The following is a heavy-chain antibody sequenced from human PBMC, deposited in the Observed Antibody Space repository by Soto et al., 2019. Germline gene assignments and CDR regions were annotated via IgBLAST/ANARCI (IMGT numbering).Heavy chain of an antibody. J-gene: IGHJ4*02. CDR2: IWHDGSNK. CDR1: GFTFSSYG. Sequence: QVQLVESGGGVVQPGRSLRLSCAASGFTFSSYGMHWVRQAPGKGLEWVAVIWHDGSNKYYADSVKGRFTISRDKSTNKKYMKMNSLRVEDTDVYYCARDYDFWRVGFDYWGQGTLVTVSS. D-gene: IGHD3-3*01. V-gene: IGHV3-33*01. CDR3: ARDYDFWRVGFDY.